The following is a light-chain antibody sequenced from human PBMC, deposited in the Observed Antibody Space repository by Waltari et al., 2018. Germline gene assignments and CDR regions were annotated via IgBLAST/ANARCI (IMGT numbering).Light chain of an antibody. Sequence: QSALTQPASVSGSPGQSITISCTGTRGDVGGENNVSWYQQHPGKAPKLMIYDVSTRPSGVSNRFSASKSGNTASLTISGLQAEDEGDYYCSSYASVSSLVFGGGTRLTVL. CDR3: SSYASVSSLV. V-gene: IGLV2-14*01. J-gene: IGLJ2*01. CDR2: DVS. CDR1: RGDVGGENN.